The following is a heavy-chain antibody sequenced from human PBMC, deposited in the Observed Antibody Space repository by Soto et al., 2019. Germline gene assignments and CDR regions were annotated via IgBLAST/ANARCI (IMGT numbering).Heavy chain of an antibody. CDR2: ISSNGGST. CDR3: ARCPYYDFWSGYYTDYYYYYMDV. V-gene: IGHV3-64*01. CDR1: GFTFSSYA. Sequence: GGPLRLSCAASGFTFSSYAMHWVRQAPGKGLEYVSAISSNGGSTYYANSVKGRFTISRDNSKNTLYLQMGSLRAEDMAVYYCARCPYYDFWSGYYTDYYYYYMDVWGKGTTVTVSS. D-gene: IGHD3-3*01. J-gene: IGHJ6*03.